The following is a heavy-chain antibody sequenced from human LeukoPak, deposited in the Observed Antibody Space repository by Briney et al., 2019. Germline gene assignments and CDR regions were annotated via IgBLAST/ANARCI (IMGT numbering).Heavy chain of an antibody. CDR1: GFTFSSYG. Sequence: PGGSLRLSCAASGFTFSSYGMHWVRQAPGKGLEWVAVISYDRSNKYYADSVKGRFTISRDNSKNTLYLQMNSLRAEDTAVYYCAKDGRGYSYGRYFDYWGQGTLVTVSS. D-gene: IGHD5-18*01. V-gene: IGHV3-30*18. CDR2: ISYDRSNK. J-gene: IGHJ4*02. CDR3: AKDGRGYSYGRYFDY.